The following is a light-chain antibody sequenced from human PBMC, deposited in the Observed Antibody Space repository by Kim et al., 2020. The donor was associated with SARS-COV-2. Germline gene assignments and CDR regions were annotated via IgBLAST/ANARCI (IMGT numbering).Light chain of an antibody. V-gene: IGLV2-23*02. CDR2: EVS. CDR3: CSYAGSSTYVV. Sequence: QSALTQPASVSGSPGQSITISCTGTSSDVGSYNLVSWYQQHPGKAPKLMIYEVSKRPPGVSNHFSGSKSGNTASLTISGLQAEDEADYYCCSYAGSSTYVVFGGGTQLTVL. J-gene: IGLJ2*01. CDR1: SSDVGSYNL.